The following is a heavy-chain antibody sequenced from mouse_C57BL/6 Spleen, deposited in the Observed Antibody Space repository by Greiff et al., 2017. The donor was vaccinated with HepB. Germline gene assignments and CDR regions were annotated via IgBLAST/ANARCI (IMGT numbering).Heavy chain of an antibody. CDR1: GFTFSDYG. CDR3: ARTLGTPYAMDY. J-gene: IGHJ4*01. Sequence: DVKLVEPGGGLVKPGGSLKLSCAASGFTFSDYGMHWVRQAPEKGLEWVAYISSGSSTIYYADTVKGRFTISRDNAKNPLFLQMTSLRSDDTAMYYCARTLGTPYAMDYWGQGTSVTVSS. D-gene: IGHD4-1*01. CDR2: ISSGSSTI. V-gene: IGHV5-17*01.